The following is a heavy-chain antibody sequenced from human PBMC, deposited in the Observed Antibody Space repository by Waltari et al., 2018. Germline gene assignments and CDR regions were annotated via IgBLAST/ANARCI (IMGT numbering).Heavy chain of an antibody. D-gene: IGHD5-12*01. Sequence: QVQLVQSGAEVKKPGSSVKVSCKASGGTFSSYAISWVRQAPGHGLELMGGIIPIFGTANYAQKFQGRVTMTTDEATSTGYMELSRLRSEDTAVYYCARGGMATNAYYYYYGMDVWGQGTTVTVSS. CDR3: ARGGMATNAYYYYYGMDV. CDR2: IIPIFGTA. V-gene: IGHV1-69*05. CDR1: GGTFSSYA. J-gene: IGHJ6*02.